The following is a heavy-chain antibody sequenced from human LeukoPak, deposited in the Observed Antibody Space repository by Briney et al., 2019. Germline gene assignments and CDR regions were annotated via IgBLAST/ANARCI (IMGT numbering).Heavy chain of an antibody. D-gene: IGHD2/OR15-2a*01. CDR3: ARGPNRYYFDY. CDR1: GGSISSYY. Sequence: SETLSLTCTVSGGSISSYYWSWIRRPPGKGLEWTGYIYYSGRTNYNPSLKSRVTISVDTSKNQFSLKLSSVTAADTAVYYCARGPNRYYFDYWGQGTLVTVSS. CDR2: IYYSGRT. J-gene: IGHJ4*02. V-gene: IGHV4-59*01.